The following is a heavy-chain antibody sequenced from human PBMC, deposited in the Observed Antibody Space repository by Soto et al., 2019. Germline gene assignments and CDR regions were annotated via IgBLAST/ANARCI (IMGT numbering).Heavy chain of an antibody. CDR2: IFYSGNT. Sequence: ETLSLTCTVSGGSISSSTYYWGWIRQPPGKGLEWIGSIFYSGNTYYNPSLKSRVTISVDTSKNQFSLKLNSVTAADTAVYYCARRIAARFLSWFDPWGQGTLVTVSS. V-gene: IGHV4-39*01. CDR1: GGSISSSTYY. J-gene: IGHJ5*02. D-gene: IGHD6-6*01. CDR3: ARRIAARFLSWFDP.